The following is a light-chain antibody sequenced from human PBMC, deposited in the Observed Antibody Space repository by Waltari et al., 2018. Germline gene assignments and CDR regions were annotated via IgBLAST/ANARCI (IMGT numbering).Light chain of an antibody. Sequence: QSVLTQPPSVSGAPGQRVTISCTGSSPNIGAGYDVHWYQQLPGTAPNLLIYGDNNRPSGVPDRFSGSKSGTSASLAITGLQAEDEADYYCQSYDISLSGSVFGGGTKLTVL. CDR1: SPNIGAGYD. V-gene: IGLV1-40*01. J-gene: IGLJ3*02. CDR3: QSYDISLSGSV. CDR2: GDN.